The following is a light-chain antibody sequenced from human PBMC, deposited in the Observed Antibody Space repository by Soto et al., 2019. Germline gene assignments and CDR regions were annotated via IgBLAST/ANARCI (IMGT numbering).Light chain of an antibody. J-gene: IGLJ3*02. CDR3: AAWDDSLDGPV. V-gene: IGLV1-44*01. CDR1: SSNIGSNT. CDR2: SNN. Sequence: HSVLTQPPSASGAPGQRVTISCSGSSSNIGSNTVNWYQQFPGTAPRVLMYSNNQRPSGVPDRFSGSKSGTSVFLAISGLQSDDAADYYCAAWDDSLDGPVFGGGTKLTVL.